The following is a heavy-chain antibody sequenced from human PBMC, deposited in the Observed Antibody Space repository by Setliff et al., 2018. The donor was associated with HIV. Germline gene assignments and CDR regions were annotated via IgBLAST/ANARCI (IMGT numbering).Heavy chain of an antibody. V-gene: IGHV4-39*07. CDR3: ARDGEQWLVGYYFDY. CDR1: GGSISSSSYY. CDR2: IYYSGST. D-gene: IGHD6-19*01. J-gene: IGHJ4*02. Sequence: PSETLSLTCTVSGGSISSSSYYWGWIRQPPGKGLEWIGGIYYSGSTYYNPSLKSRVTISVDTSKNQFSLKLSSVTAADTAVYYCARDGEQWLVGYYFDYWGQGTLVT.